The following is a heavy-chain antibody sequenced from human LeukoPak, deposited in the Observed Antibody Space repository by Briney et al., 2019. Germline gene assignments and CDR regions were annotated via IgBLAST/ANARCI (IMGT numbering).Heavy chain of an antibody. CDR1: GGSLSSSNYY. CDR3: ARQRYFDWLPDY. CDR2: MYYSGST. D-gene: IGHD3-9*01. Sequence: PSETLSLTCTVSGGSLSSSNYYWGWLRQPPGKGLEWIGSMYYSGSTYYNPSLKSRVTISADTSKNQFSLKLSSVTAADTAVYYCARQRYFDWLPDYWGQGTLVTVSS. V-gene: IGHV4-39*01. J-gene: IGHJ4*02.